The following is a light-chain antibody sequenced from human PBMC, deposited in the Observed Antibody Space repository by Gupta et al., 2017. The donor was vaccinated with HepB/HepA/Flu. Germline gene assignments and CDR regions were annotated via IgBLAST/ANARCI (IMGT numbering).Light chain of an antibody. CDR3: CSYAGSYTALYV. V-gene: IGLV2-11*01. Sequence: QSALTQPPSVSASPGLSVTISSPGTSSDVGGDNDVSWYQQHPGKAAKLMIYDVSKRRSGGPDRVSGSKSGNTAALTISGVQAEDEADYYCCSYAGSYTALYVFGGGTKLTVL. J-gene: IGLJ2*01. CDR1: SSDVGGDND. CDR2: DVS.